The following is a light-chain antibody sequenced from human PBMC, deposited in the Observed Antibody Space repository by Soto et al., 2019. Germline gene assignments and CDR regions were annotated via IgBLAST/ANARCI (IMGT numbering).Light chain of an antibody. V-gene: IGLV2-18*01. J-gene: IGLJ1*01. CDR1: STDFVGYNR. Sequence: QSVLTQPPSVSGSPGQSVTISCTGTSTDFVGYNRVSWCQQPPGTAPKLMIYEVSKRPSGVPDRFSGSKSGNTASLTISGLQAADEADYYCSLYTSENAYVFGTGTKVTVL. CDR3: SLYTSENAYV. CDR2: EVS.